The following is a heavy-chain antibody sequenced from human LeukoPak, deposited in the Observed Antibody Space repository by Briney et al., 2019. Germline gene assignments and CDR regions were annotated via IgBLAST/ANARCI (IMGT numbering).Heavy chain of an antibody. CDR2: INHSGST. J-gene: IGHJ3*02. V-gene: IGHV4-34*01. CDR1: GGSFSGYY. Sequence: SETLSLTCAVYGGSFSGYYWSWIRQPPGKGLEWIGEINHSGSTNYNPSLKSRVTISVDTSKNQFSLKLSSVTAADTAVYYCVRDPYYDSSGYYSYAFDIWGQGTMVTVSS. D-gene: IGHD3-22*01. CDR3: VRDPYYDSSGYYSYAFDI.